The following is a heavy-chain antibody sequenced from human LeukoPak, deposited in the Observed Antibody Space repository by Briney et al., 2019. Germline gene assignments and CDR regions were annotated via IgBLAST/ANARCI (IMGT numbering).Heavy chain of an antibody. Sequence: ASVKVSCKASGYTFTDYYMHWVRQAPGQGLEWMGWINPNSGGTNYAQKFQGRVTMTRDTSISTAYMELSRLRSDDTAVYYCARRYSSSWYTDAFDIWGQGTMVTVSS. D-gene: IGHD6-13*01. CDR3: ARRYSSSWYTDAFDI. CDR2: INPNSGGT. CDR1: GYTFTDYY. J-gene: IGHJ3*02. V-gene: IGHV1-2*02.